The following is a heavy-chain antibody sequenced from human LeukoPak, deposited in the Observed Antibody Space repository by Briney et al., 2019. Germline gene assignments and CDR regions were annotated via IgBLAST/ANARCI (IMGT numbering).Heavy chain of an antibody. D-gene: IGHD2-15*01. CDR1: GYTFTSYG. J-gene: IGHJ3*02. CDR2: ISAYNGNT. V-gene: IGHV1-18*01. CDR3: ARDHGYCSGGSCYNLRDDGVDI. Sequence: GASVKVSCKASGYTFTSYGISWVRQAPGQGLEWMAWISAYNGNTNYAQKLQGRVTMTTDTSTSTANMELRSLRSDDTAVYYCARDHGYCSGGSCYNLRDDGVDIWGQGTMVTVSS.